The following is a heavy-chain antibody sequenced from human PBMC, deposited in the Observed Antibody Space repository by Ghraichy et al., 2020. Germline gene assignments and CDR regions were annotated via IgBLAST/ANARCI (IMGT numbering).Heavy chain of an antibody. CDR3: TRVVSYGTYGKLDY. V-gene: IGHV3-74*03. D-gene: IGHD5-18*01. CDR2: IKGDGSSA. Sequence: GGSLRLSCAASGFTFSNYWMHWVRQAPGKGLVWVSRIKGDGSSATYADFVKGRFTISRDNAKNTLYLQMNSLTAEDTAVYYCTRVVSYGTYGKLDYWGQG. CDR1: GFTFSNYW. J-gene: IGHJ4*02.